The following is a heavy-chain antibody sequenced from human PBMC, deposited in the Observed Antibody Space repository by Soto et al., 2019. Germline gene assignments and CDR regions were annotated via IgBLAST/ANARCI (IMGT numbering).Heavy chain of an antibody. CDR1: GFTFSSYD. V-gene: IGHV3-30*03. CDR3: ARTEYDGSYNY. Sequence: QVQLVESGGGVVQPGRSLRLSCAASGFTFSSYDMHWVRQAPGKGLEWVAVISYDGSNKYYADSVKGRFTISRDNSKNTLYLQMNSLRAEDTAVYYCARTEYDGSYNYWGQGTLVTVSS. D-gene: IGHD3-10*01. J-gene: IGHJ4*02. CDR2: ISYDGSNK.